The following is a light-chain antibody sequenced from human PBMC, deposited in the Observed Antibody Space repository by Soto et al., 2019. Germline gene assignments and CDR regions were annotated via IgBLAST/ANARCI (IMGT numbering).Light chain of an antibody. J-gene: IGKJ4*02. CDR3: QQANSFPLT. V-gene: IGKV1-12*01. Sequence: DIQMTQSPSSVSASVGVRVTISGRASQGISRWLAWYQQKPGKAPKLLISAASSLQSGVPSRFSGSGTGTDFALTNSSLQPEDFANYYCQQANSFPLTFGGGTKVEIK. CDR2: AAS. CDR1: QGISRW.